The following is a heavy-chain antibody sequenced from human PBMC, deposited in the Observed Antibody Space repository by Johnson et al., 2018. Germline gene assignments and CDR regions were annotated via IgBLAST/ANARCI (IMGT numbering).Heavy chain of an antibody. Sequence: QVQLVQSGGGVVQPWRSLRLSCAASGFTFSSYAMHWVRQAPGKGLEWVAVISYDGSNKYYADSVKGRFTISRDNSKNTLYLQMNSLRAEDTAVYYCAKGMHWNYRDAFDIWGQGTMVTVSS. CDR2: ISYDGSNK. CDR3: AKGMHWNYRDAFDI. CDR1: GFTFSSYA. D-gene: IGHD1-7*01. V-gene: IGHV3-30-3*01. J-gene: IGHJ3*02.